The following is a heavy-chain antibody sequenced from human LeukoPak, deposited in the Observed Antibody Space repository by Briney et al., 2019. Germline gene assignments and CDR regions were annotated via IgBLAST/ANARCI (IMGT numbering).Heavy chain of an antibody. J-gene: IGHJ4*02. CDR2: MNPNSGNT. Sequence: GASVKVSCKASGYTFTSYDINWVRQATGQGLEWMGWMNPNSGNTGYAQKFQGRVTMTRNTSISTAYMELSSLRSEDTAVYYCARLWGHDYYQSFDYWGQGTLVTVSS. CDR1: GYTFTSYD. CDR3: ARLWGHDYYQSFDY. V-gene: IGHV1-8*01. D-gene: IGHD2-2*01.